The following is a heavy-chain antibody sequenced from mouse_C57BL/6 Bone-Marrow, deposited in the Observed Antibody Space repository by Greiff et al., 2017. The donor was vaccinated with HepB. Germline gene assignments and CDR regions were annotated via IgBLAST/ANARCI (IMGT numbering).Heavy chain of an antibody. D-gene: IGHD4-1*01. J-gene: IGHJ1*03. CDR3: ARTGGFLYWYFDV. V-gene: IGHV1-69*01. CDR2: IDPSDSYT. Sequence: QQPGQGLEWIGEIDPSDSYTNYNQKFKGKSTLTVDKSSSTAYMQLSSLTSEDSAVYYCARTGGFLYWYFDVWGTGTTVTVSS.